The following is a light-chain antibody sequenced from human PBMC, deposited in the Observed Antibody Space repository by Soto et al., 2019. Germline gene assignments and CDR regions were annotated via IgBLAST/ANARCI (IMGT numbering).Light chain of an antibody. CDR3: QQYNTWPLT. J-gene: IGKJ4*01. CDR1: QSVRSN. CDR2: GAS. V-gene: IGKV3-15*01. Sequence: EIVMTQSPATLSVSPGDRVTLSCRASQSVRSNSAWYQQNPGQAPRLLIYGASTRATGIPARFSGSGYETEFTLTISSLQSEDFAVYYCQQYNTWPLTFGGGTKVEIK.